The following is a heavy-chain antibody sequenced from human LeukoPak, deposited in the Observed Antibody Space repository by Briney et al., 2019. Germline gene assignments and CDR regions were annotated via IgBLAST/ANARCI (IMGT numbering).Heavy chain of an antibody. V-gene: IGHV1-3*01. CDR3: ARDDCGDTCYPGVY. J-gene: IGHJ4*02. Sequence: ASVKVSCKASGYIFTKYVVHWVRQAPGQRPEWMGWIKAGNGDTKYSQNFQDRLTITRDTSASTVYMELSSLTSEDTALYYCARDDCGDTCYPGVYWGQGTLVTVSS. CDR2: IKAGNGDT. D-gene: IGHD2-21*01. CDR1: GYIFTKYV.